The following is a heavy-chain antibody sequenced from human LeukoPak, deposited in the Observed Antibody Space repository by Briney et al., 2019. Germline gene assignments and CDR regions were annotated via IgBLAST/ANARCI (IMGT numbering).Heavy chain of an antibody. J-gene: IGHJ6*04. CDR3: ARLARLTLIRGVTGYHSLDV. V-gene: IGHV4-59*01. D-gene: IGHD3-10*01. Sequence: SETLSHTCTVSGGSINSFYRSWRRQPPGGGLEWIGYIYYSGSTNYNPSLKSRVTMSVDASKNQFSLWLSSVTAADTAVYYCARLARLTLIRGVTGYHSLDVWGKGTMVTVSS. CDR1: GGSINSFY. CDR2: IYYSGST.